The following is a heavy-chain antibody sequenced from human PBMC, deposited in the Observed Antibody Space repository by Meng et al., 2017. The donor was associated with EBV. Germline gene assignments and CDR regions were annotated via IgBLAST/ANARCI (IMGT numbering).Heavy chain of an antibody. CDR3: AGSYGGVLNY. V-gene: IGHV4-34*01. CDR1: GGSFSGYY. J-gene: IGHJ4*02. D-gene: IGHD4-23*01. Sequence: VQLQQWRAVVLQPSETLSLTCAVYGGSFSGYYWSWIRQPPGKGLEWIGEINHSGSTNYNPSLKSRVTISVDTSKNQFSLKLSSVTAADTAVYYCAGSYGGVLNYWGQGTLVTVSS. CDR2: INHSGST.